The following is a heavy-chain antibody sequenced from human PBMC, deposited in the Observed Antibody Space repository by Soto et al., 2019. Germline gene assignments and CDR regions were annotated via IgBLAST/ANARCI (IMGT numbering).Heavy chain of an antibody. V-gene: IGHV6-1*01. Sequence: SQTLSLTCAISGDSVSSNSAAWNWIRQSPPRGLEWLGRTYYRSKWDNDYAVSVKSRITINPDTSKNQFSLQLNSVTPEGTAVYYCARWSIVVVPEDLVSSWGSGNWCDPWGQGTLVTVSS. CDR1: GDSVSSNSAA. J-gene: IGHJ5*02. CDR2: TYYRSKWDN. D-gene: IGHD2-2*01. CDR3: ARWSIVVVPEDLVSSWGSGNWCDP.